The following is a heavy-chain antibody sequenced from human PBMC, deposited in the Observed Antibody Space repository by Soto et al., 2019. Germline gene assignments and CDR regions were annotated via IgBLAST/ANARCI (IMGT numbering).Heavy chain of an antibody. V-gene: IGHV1-69*02. D-gene: IGHD2-21*02. CDR1: GGTFSSYT. CDR3: AGYCGNSRVSDY. CDR2: IIPILGIA. J-gene: IGHJ4*02. Sequence: QVELVESGAEVKKPGSSVKVSCKASGGTFSSYTISWVRQAPGQGLEWMGRIIPILGIANYAQKFQGRFTIPADKSTSTAYMEVSSLRSEDTAVYYCAGYCGNSRVSDYWGQGNLVPLSS.